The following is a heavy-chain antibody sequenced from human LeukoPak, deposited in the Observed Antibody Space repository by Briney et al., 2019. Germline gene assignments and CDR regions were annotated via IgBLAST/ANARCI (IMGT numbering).Heavy chain of an antibody. CDR2: IYYSGST. D-gene: IGHD6-13*01. J-gene: IGHJ5*02. CDR3: ARGGSGSSWYGNWFDP. V-gene: IGHV4-39*07. Sequence: SETLSLTCTVSGGSISSSSYYWGWIRQPPGKGLEWIGSIYYSGSTYYNPSLKSRVTISVDTSKNQFSLKLSSVTAADTAVYYCARGGSGSSWYGNWFDPWGQGTLVTVSS. CDR1: GGSISSSSYY.